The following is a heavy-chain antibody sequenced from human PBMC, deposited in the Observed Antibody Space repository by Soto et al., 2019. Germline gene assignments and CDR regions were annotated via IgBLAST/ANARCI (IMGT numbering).Heavy chain of an antibody. V-gene: IGHV4-34*01. D-gene: IGHD2-8*01. CDR2: INHSGST. CDR3: ARGRILREGARRFYFDY. Sequence: QVQLQQWGAGLLKPSETLSLTCGVYGGSFSGCYWSWIRQPPREGMEWIGEINHSGSTNYNPSLKSRVTISVDTSKNQFSLKLSSVTAADTAVYYCARGRILREGARRFYFDYWGQGTLVTVSS. J-gene: IGHJ4*02. CDR1: GGSFSGCY.